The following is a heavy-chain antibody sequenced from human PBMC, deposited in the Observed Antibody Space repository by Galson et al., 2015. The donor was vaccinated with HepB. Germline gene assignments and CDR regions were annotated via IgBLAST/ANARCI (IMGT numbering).Heavy chain of an antibody. V-gene: IGHV7-4-1*02. D-gene: IGHD3-10*01. Sequence: SVKVSCKASGYTFNNFAVNWMRQAPGQGLEWMGWINTNTGKPTYAQGFTGRFAFSLDTSVTTAYLQISSLKAEDIAVYYCARTPYYGSGRYYNGWFDPWGQGTLVTVSS. J-gene: IGHJ5*02. CDR2: INTNTGKP. CDR1: GYTFNNFA. CDR3: ARTPYYGSGRYYNGWFDP.